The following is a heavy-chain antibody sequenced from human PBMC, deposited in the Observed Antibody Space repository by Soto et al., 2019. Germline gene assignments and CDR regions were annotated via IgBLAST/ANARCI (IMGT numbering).Heavy chain of an antibody. J-gene: IGHJ4*02. CDR1: GYTFTSYA. V-gene: IGHV1-3*01. CDR3: ATPQDYDGCLDS. D-gene: IGHD3-22*01. CDR2: INAGNGNT. Sequence: ASVKGSCKASGYTFTSYAMDWGRPAPGQRLEWMGWINAGNGNTRYSQKFQGRLTLTRDTPGNTAYLELNSLISEDTAVYYCATPQDYDGCLDSWGQGTLVTVSS.